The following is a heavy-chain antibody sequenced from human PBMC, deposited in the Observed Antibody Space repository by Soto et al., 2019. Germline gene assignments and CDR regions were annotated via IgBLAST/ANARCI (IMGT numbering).Heavy chain of an antibody. CDR3: ARDSTSGYCSGGSCYTPNWFDP. CDR2: ISAYNGNT. Sequence: GASVKVSCKASGYTLASYGISWVRQAPGQGLEWMGWISAYNGNTNYAQKLPGRVTMTTDTSTSTAYMELRSLRSDDTAVYYCARDSTSGYCSGGSCYTPNWFDPWGQGTLVTVSS. J-gene: IGHJ5*02. V-gene: IGHV1-18*01. D-gene: IGHD2-15*01. CDR1: GYTLASYG.